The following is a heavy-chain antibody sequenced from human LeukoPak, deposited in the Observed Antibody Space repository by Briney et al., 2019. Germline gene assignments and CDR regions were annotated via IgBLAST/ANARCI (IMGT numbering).Heavy chain of an antibody. Sequence: SETLSLTCTVSGGSTSTYYWSWIRQPAGKGLEWIGRIYTSGSTNYNPSLKSRVTMSVDTSKNQFSLKLSSVTAADTAVYYCARTLYDYYDSSGEVFYYMDVWGKGTTVTIFS. CDR1: GGSTSTYY. CDR3: ARTLYDYYDSSGEVFYYMDV. J-gene: IGHJ6*03. D-gene: IGHD3-22*01. V-gene: IGHV4-4*07. CDR2: IYTSGST.